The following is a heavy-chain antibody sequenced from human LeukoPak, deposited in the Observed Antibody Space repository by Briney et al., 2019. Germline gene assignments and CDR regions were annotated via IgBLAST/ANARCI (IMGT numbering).Heavy chain of an antibody. CDR1: GDSISSGDYY. Sequence: NSSETLSLTCTVSGDSISSGDYYWSWIRQPAGKGLEWIGRISSSGSTNYNPSLKSRVTISVDTSKNQFSLKLSSVTAADTAVYFCARGPYSYDSSDAFDIWGQGTMVTVSS. D-gene: IGHD3-22*01. CDR2: ISSSGST. V-gene: IGHV4-61*02. CDR3: ARGPYSYDSSDAFDI. J-gene: IGHJ3*02.